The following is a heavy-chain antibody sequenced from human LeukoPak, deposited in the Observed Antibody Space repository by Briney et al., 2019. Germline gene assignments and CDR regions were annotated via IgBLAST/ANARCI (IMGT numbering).Heavy chain of an antibody. V-gene: IGHV1-2*02. CDR1: GYTFTGYY. Sequence: ASVKVSCKASGYTFTGYYMHWVRQTPGQGLEWMAWINPNSGGTNYAQKFQGRVTMTRDTSISTAYMELSRLRSDDTAVYYCARDRRIVGDTTPDYWGQGTLVTVSS. CDR2: INPNSGGT. D-gene: IGHD1-26*01. J-gene: IGHJ4*02. CDR3: ARDRRIVGDTTPDY.